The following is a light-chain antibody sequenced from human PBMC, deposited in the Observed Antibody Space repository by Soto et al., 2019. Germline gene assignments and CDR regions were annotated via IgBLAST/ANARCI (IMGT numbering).Light chain of an antibody. CDR1: TSDIGDYNY. Sequence: QYALTQPASVSGSPGQSITISCTGTTSDIGDYNYVSWYQQHPGKAPKLMIYHVSNRPSGVSSRFSGSKSGNTASLTISGLQAEDEADYYCSSYTSSSTYVFGTGTKLTVL. V-gene: IGLV2-14*01. J-gene: IGLJ1*01. CDR3: SSYTSSSTYV. CDR2: HVS.